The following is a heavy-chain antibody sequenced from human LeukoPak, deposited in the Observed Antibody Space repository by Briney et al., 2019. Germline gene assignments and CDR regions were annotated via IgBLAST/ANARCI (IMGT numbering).Heavy chain of an antibody. V-gene: IGHV3-23*01. Sequence: PGASLRLSCAASGFTFSSYAMSWVRQAPGEGVEWGSAISGSGGRTYYADSVKGGFTISRDNSKTTLYLQMNSLRGDDTAVYYCAKALDGSAHYYYGMDVWGQGTTVTVSS. D-gene: IGHD3-10*01. CDR1: GFTFSSYA. J-gene: IGHJ6*02. CDR3: AKALDGSAHYYYGMDV. CDR2: ISGSGGRT.